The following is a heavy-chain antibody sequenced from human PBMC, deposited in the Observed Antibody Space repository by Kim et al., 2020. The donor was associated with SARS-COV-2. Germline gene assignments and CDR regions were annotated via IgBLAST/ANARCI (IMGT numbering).Heavy chain of an antibody. Sequence: KSRVTISRDNAKNSLYLQMNSLRAEDTAVYYCAREVVLDFWSGKGGWFDPWGQGTLVTVSS. D-gene: IGHD3-3*01. CDR3: AREVVLDFWSGKGGWFDP. V-gene: IGHV3-48*03. J-gene: IGHJ5*02.